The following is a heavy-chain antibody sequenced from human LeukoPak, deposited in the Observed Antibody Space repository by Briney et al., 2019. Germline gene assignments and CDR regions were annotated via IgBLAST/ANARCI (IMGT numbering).Heavy chain of an antibody. J-gene: IGHJ4*02. CDR3: AKGAYSSSWAFFDY. Sequence: GRSLRLSCAASGFTFSSYAMSWVRQAPGKGLEWVSAISGSGGSTYYADSVKGRFTISRDNSKNTLYLQMNSLRAEDTALYYCAKGAYSSSWAFFDYWGQGTLVTVSS. CDR1: GFTFSSYA. D-gene: IGHD6-13*01. CDR2: ISGSGGST. V-gene: IGHV3-23*01.